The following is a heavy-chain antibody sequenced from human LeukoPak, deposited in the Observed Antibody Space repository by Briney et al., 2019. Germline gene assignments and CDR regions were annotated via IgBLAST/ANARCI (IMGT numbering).Heavy chain of an antibody. CDR3: ARDRIGWFDY. D-gene: IGHD2-15*01. V-gene: IGHV3-7*01. J-gene: IGHJ4*02. Sequence: GGSLRLSCAAPGFTFSSFWMSWVRQAPGKGLEWVADIKQDGSEKYYVDSVKGRFTISRDNAKNSLNLQMNSLRVEDTAVYYCARDRIGWFDYWGQGTLVTVSS. CDR1: GFTFSSFW. CDR2: IKQDGSEK.